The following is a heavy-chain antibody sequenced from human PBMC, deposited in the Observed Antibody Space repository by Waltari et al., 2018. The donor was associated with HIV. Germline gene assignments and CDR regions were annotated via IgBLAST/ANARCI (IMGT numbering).Heavy chain of an antibody. CDR2: INSDGGDA. D-gene: IGHD3-3*01. CDR3: ARDDYDFWSGPRRDKNYGMDV. J-gene: IGHJ6*02. CDR1: GFSFRDYW. Sequence: LVQSGGGLVQPGGSLRLSCAASGFSFRDYWMPGARQLTWKGLEWVSRINSDGGDATYADSVKGRFTVSRDNAKNTLFLEMSSLRVEDTAVYYGARDDYDFWSGPRRDKNYGMDVWGQGTAVTVSS. V-gene: IGHV3-74*01.